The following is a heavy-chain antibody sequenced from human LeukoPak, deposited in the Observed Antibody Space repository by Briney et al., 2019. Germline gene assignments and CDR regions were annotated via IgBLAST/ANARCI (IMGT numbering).Heavy chain of an antibody. CDR1: GFTFSSYA. CDR3: AKDLGYDFWSGYYFDY. Sequence: GGSLRLSCAASGFTFSSYAMSWVRRAPGKGLEWVSAISGSGGSTYYADSVKGRFTISRDNSKNTLYLQMNSLRAEDTAVYYCAKDLGYDFWSGYYFDYWGQGTLVTVSS. CDR2: ISGSGGST. V-gene: IGHV3-23*01. D-gene: IGHD3-3*01. J-gene: IGHJ4*02.